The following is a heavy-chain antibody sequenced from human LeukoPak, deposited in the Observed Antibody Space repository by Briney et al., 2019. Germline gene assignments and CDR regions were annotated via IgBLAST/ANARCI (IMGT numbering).Heavy chain of an antibody. CDR3: ARGVYSGSYSGDY. J-gene: IGHJ4*02. CDR1: GFTFSSYS. D-gene: IGHD1-26*01. V-gene: IGHV3-21*01. CDR2: ISSGSSYM. Sequence: GGSLRLPCAASGFTFSSYSMNWVRQAPGKGLEWVSSISSGSSYMYYADSVKGRFTVSRDNAKNSLYLQMNSLRAEDTAVYYCARGVYSGSYSGDYWGQGTLVTVSS.